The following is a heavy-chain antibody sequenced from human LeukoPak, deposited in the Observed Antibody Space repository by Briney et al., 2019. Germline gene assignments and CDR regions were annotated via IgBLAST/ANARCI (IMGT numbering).Heavy chain of an antibody. CDR2: ISYDGSNK. CDR3: AKEKNDYGDYYFDY. Sequence: GGSLRLSCAASGFTFSSYGMHWVRQAPGKGLEWVAVISYDGSNKYYADSVKGRFTTSRDNSKNTLYLQMNSLRAEDTAVYYCAKEKNDYGDYYFDYWGQGTLVTVSS. D-gene: IGHD4-17*01. J-gene: IGHJ4*02. CDR1: GFTFSSYG. V-gene: IGHV3-30*18.